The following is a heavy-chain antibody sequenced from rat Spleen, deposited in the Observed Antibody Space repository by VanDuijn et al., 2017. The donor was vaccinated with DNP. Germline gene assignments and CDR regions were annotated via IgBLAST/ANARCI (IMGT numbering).Heavy chain of an antibody. CDR2: ISYSGST. CDR3: ARAYYDGTYYPNWYFDF. D-gene: IGHD1-12*02. Sequence: EVQLQESGPGLVKPSQSLSLTCSVTGYSITSNYWAWIRKFPGNKMEWMGYISYSGSTGYNPSLRSRLSITRDTSKRQFFLQLNSVTTEDTATYYCARAYYDGTYYPNWYFDFWGPGTTVTVSS. CDR1: GYSITSNY. V-gene: IGHV3-1*01. J-gene: IGHJ1*01.